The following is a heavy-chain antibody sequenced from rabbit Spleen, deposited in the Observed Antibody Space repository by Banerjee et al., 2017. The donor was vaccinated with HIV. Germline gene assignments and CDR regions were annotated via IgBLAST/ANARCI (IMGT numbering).Heavy chain of an antibody. CDR3: ARDNGSGDYIDVYFDL. CDR2: IAGSSSGFT. D-gene: IGHD1-1*01. J-gene: IGHJ4*01. CDR1: GFSFSSSDY. V-gene: IGHV1S45*01. Sequence: QEQLEESGGDLVKPGAPLTLTCKASGFSFSSSDYICWVRQAPGKGLEWISCIAGSSSGFTYSATWATGRFTISKTSSTTVTLQMTSLTVADTATYFCARDNGSGDYIDVYFDLWGQGTLVTVS.